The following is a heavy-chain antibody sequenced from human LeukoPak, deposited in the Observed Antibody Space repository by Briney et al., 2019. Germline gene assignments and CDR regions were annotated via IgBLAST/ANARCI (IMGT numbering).Heavy chain of an antibody. D-gene: IGHD3-10*01. J-gene: IGHJ6*03. CDR1: GGSISSSNW. V-gene: IGHV4-4*02. CDR2: IYHSGST. CDR3: ARKGSGSYSPYYYYMDV. Sequence: SETLSLTCAVSGGSISSSNWWSWVRRPPGKGLEWIGEIYHSGSTNYNPSLKSRVTISVDKSKNQFSLKLSSVTAADTAVYYCARKGSGSYSPYYYYMDVWGKGTTVTISS.